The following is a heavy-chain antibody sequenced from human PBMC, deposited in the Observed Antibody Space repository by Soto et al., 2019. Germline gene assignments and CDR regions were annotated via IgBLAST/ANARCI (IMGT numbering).Heavy chain of an antibody. Sequence: QVQLVQSGAEVKKPGASVKVSCKASGYTFTNYGISWVRQAPGQGLEWMGWISAYNGNTNYAQKPQGRVTMTTDTSTSTAYMELRSLRSDDTAVYYCASSFTSSQWRYGMDVWGQGTTVTVSS. CDR2: ISAYNGNT. D-gene: IGHD2-2*01. V-gene: IGHV1-18*01. J-gene: IGHJ6*02. CDR3: ASSFTSSQWRYGMDV. CDR1: GYTFTNYG.